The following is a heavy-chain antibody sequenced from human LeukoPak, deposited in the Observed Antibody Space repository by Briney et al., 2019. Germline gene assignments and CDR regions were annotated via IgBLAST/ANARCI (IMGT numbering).Heavy chain of an antibody. Sequence: SETLSLTCTVSGGSMSSYYWSWTRQPPGKGLEWIGYISYSGSTNYNPSLKSRVTISVDTSKNHFPLKLSSVTAADTAVYYCARDRRYYDTSGTVYYDAMDVWGQGTTVTVSS. D-gene: IGHD3-22*01. CDR2: ISYSGST. CDR3: ARDRRYYDTSGTVYYDAMDV. CDR1: GGSMSSYY. V-gene: IGHV4-59*01. J-gene: IGHJ6*02.